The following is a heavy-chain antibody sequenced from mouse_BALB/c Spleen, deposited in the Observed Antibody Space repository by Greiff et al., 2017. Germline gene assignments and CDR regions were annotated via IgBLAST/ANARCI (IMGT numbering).Heavy chain of an antibody. D-gene: IGHD4-1*01. Sequence: EVKLMESGGGLVQPGGSLKLSCAASGFTFSSYAMSWVRQTPEKRLEWVASISSGGSTYYPDSVKGRFTISRDNARNILYLQMSSLRSEDTAMYYCARVGTEDYYAMDYWGQGTSVTVSS. J-gene: IGHJ4*01. CDR3: ARVGTEDYYAMDY. CDR2: ISSGGST. CDR1: GFTFSSYA. V-gene: IGHV5-6-5*01.